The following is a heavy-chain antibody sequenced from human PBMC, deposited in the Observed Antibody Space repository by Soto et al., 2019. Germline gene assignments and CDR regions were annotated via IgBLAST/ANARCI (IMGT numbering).Heavy chain of an antibody. CDR3: VRVEDSRSYGAY. D-gene: IGHD6-6*01. J-gene: IGHJ4*02. CDR1: GGTFSSYA. Sequence: QVQLVQSGAEVKMPGSSVKVSCKASGGTFSSYAISWVRQAPGQGLECMGGIIPIFGSANYAQKFQGRVTITADEDTSTAYMELSSLRSEDTAVYYCVRVEDSRSYGAYWGQGTLVTVSS. V-gene: IGHV1-69*01. CDR2: IIPIFGSA.